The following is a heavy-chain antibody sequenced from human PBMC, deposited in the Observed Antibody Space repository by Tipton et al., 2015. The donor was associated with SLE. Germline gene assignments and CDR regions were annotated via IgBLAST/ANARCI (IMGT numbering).Heavy chain of an antibody. CDR1: GFTFSSYG. CDR2: IRYDGSNK. V-gene: IGHV3-30*02. J-gene: IGHJ4*02. D-gene: IGHD3-22*01. CDR3: AKESSYYDSSGSISFDY. Sequence: QLVQSGGGVVQPGRSLRLSCAVSGFTFSSYGMHWVRQAPGKGLEWVAFIRYDGSNKYYADSVKGRFTISRDNSKNTLYLQMNSLRAEDTAVYYCAKESSYYDSSGSISFDYWGQGTLVTVSS.